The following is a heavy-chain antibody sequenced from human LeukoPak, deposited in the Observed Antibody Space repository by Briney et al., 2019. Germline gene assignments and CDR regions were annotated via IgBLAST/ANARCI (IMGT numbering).Heavy chain of an antibody. CDR1: GFTFDDYA. J-gene: IGHJ4*02. Sequence: PGGSLRLSCAASGFTFDDYAMHWVRQAPGKGLEWVSGISWNSGSIGYADSVKGRFTISRDNAKNSLYLQMNSLRAEDTALYYCAKAPVRGRYYFDYWGQGTLVTVSS. CDR3: AKAPVRGRYYFDY. V-gene: IGHV3-9*01. D-gene: IGHD6-6*01. CDR2: ISWNSGSI.